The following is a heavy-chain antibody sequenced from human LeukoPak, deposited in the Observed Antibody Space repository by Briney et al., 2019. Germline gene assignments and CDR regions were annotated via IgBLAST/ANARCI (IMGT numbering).Heavy chain of an antibody. CDR2: ISGSGGST. Sequence: PGGSLRLSCAASGFTFSSYAMSWVRQAPGKGLEWVSAISGSGGSTYYADSVKGRFTISRDNSKNTLYLQMNSLRAEDTAVYYCAKGELLWFGESSVFDPWGQGTLVTVSS. D-gene: IGHD3-10*01. CDR1: GFTFSSYA. V-gene: IGHV3-23*01. CDR3: AKGELLWFGESSVFDP. J-gene: IGHJ5*02.